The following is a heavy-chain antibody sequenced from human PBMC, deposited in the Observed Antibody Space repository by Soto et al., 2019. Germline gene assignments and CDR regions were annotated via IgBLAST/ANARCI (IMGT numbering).Heavy chain of an antibody. D-gene: IGHD2-2*01. J-gene: IGHJ6*02. CDR3: ARDDHIVVVPTSLGVMVV. Sequence: QVQLQESGPGLVKPSETLSLTCAVYGGSISSNKWWSWVRQPPGKGLEWIGEIYHSGSTNYNPSLKTPLTITLDKSKNQFSLKLTSAPAADSAVYYCARDDHIVVVPTSLGVMVVGGQGTTVTVSS. CDR1: GGSISSNKW. CDR2: IYHSGST. V-gene: IGHV4-4*02.